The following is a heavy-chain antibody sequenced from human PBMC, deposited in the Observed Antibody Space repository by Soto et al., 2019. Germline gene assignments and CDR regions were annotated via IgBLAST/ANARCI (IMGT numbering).Heavy chain of an antibody. CDR3: VRDGTKTLRDWFDP. CDR1: GASISGFY. CDR2: IYATGTT. V-gene: IGHV4-4*07. J-gene: IGHJ5*02. Sequence: SETLSLTCTVSGASISGFYWSWIRKSAGKGLEWIGRIYATGTTDYNPSLKSRVMMSVDTSKKQFSLKLRSVTAADTAVYYCVRDGTKTLRDWFDPSGQGISVTVSS. D-gene: IGHD1-1*01.